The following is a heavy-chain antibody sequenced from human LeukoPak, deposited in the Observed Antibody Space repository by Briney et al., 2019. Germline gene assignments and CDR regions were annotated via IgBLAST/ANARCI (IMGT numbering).Heavy chain of an antibody. D-gene: IGHD3-22*01. J-gene: IGHJ4*02. CDR3: ARDPNHYYDSSGYYGDY. CDR2: INTNTGNP. V-gene: IGHV7-4-1*02. Sequence: ASVKVSCKASGYTFTNYAMNWVRQAPGQGLEWMGWINTNTGNPTYAQGFTGRFVFSLDTSVSTAYLQVSSLKAEDTAVYYCARDPNHYYDSSGYYGDYWGQGTLVTVSS. CDR1: GYTFTNYA.